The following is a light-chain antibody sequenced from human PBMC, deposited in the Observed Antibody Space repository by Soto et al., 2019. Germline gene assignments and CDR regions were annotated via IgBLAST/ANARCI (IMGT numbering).Light chain of an antibody. CDR3: AAWDDSVV. J-gene: IGLJ2*01. CDR1: RSNIGSNY. V-gene: IGLV1-47*01. Sequence: QSVLTQPPSASGTPGQRVTISCSGSRSNIGSNYVYWYQQLPGTAPKLLIYRNNQRPSGVPDRFSGSKSGTPASLAISGLRSEDEADYYCAAWDDSVVFGGGTKLTVL. CDR2: RNN.